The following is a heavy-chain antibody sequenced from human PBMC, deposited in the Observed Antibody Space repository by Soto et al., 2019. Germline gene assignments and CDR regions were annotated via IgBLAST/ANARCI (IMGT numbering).Heavy chain of an antibody. D-gene: IGHD3-10*01. CDR1: GGIFNTSA. CDR3: ARDREYYGSGNYYNRLDC. J-gene: IGHJ4*02. V-gene: IGHV1-69*01. CDR2: IIPIFGTP. Sequence: QVQLVQSGPAVKEPGSSGKLTCKVSGGIFNTSASVGFRQAPGQGLEWMGGIIPIFGTPNYALRCQGRVTISAEESMSADYMELSRLRSDDPAVYYCARDREYYGSGNYYNRLDCWGQGTLVSVSS.